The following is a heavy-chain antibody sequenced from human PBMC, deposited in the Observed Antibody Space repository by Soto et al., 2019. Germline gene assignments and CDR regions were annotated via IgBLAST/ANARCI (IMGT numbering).Heavy chain of an antibody. Sequence: GGSLRLSCAASGFTFSSYSMNWVRQAPGKGLEWVSSISSSSSYIYYADSVKGRFTISRDNAKNSLYLQMNSLRAEDTAVYYCARVEVEYSSSSLGMDVWGQGTTVTVSS. CDR3: ARVEVEYSSSSLGMDV. J-gene: IGHJ6*02. V-gene: IGHV3-21*01. CDR2: ISSSSSYI. CDR1: GFTFSSYS. D-gene: IGHD6-6*01.